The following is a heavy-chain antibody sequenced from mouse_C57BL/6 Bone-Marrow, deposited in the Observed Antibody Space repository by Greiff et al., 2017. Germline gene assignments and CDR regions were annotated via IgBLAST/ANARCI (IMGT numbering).Heavy chain of an antibody. V-gene: IGHV1-26*01. CDR3: VGDYYGSSVGAYYAMDY. Sequence: EVQLQQSGPELVKPGASVKISCKASGYTFTDYYMNWVKQSHGKSLEWIGDINPNNGGTSYNQKFKGKATLTVDKSSSTAYMELRSLTSEDSAVYYCVGDYYGSSVGAYYAMDYWGQGTSVTVSS. CDR1: GYTFTDYY. D-gene: IGHD1-1*01. J-gene: IGHJ4*01. CDR2: INPNNGGT.